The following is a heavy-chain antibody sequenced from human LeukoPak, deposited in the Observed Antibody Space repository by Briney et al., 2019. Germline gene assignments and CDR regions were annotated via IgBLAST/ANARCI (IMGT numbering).Heavy chain of an antibody. CDR1: GDSVTSNNW. D-gene: IGHD2-2*01. Sequence: SGTLSLTCAVSGDSVTSNNWWTWVRQPPGLGLECIGEIYQSGTTHYKSSLKSRITISLDKSKNQFSLRLTSVTAADTAIYYCARQLVPAAGFDPWGRGTLVTVSS. J-gene: IGHJ5*02. V-gene: IGHV4-4*02. CDR3: ARQLVPAAGFDP. CDR2: IYQSGTT.